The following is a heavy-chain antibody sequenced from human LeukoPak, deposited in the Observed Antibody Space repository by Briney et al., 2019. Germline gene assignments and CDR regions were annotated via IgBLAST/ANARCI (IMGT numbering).Heavy chain of an antibody. Sequence: SETLSRTCTVSGGSISSYYCNWIRQPPGKGLEWIGYIHYSGSTHYNPSLKSRVTISLDTSKNQFSLKLSSVTAADTGVYFCARVGYYARAFDIWGQGTMVTVSS. CDR2: IHYSGST. D-gene: IGHD3-10*01. J-gene: IGHJ3*02. CDR3: ARVGYYARAFDI. V-gene: IGHV4-59*01. CDR1: GGSISSYY.